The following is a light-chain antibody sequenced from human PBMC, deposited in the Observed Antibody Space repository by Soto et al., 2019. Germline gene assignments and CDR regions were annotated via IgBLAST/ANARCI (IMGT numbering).Light chain of an antibody. CDR2: AAS. CDR1: QSISFY. CDR3: QQTYSTLVYT. J-gene: IGKJ2*01. Sequence: IQMTQSPSSLSASVGDRVTITCRASQSISFYLNWYQHKPGKAPKLLIYAASSLQSGVPSRFSGSGSGTDFTLTISSLQPEDFATYYCQQTYSTLVYTFGQGTKVDIK. V-gene: IGKV1-39*01.